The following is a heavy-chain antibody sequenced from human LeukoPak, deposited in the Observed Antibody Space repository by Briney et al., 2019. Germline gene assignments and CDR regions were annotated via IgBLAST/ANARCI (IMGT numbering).Heavy chain of an antibody. CDR2: IKQDGSEK. Sequence: GGSLRPSCAASGFTFSSYWMTWVRQAPGKGLEWVANIKQDGSEKYYVDSVKGRFTISRDNAKNSLYLQMNSVRAEDTAVYYCASQYCSGGSCYPNWFDPWGQGTLVTVSS. CDR1: GFTFSSYW. D-gene: IGHD2-15*01. CDR3: ASQYCSGGSCYPNWFDP. V-gene: IGHV3-7*01. J-gene: IGHJ5*02.